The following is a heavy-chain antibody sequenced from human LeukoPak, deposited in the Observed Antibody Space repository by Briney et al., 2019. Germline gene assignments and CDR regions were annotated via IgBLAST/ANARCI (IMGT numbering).Heavy chain of an antibody. Sequence: SETLSLTCIVSGSSISSYYWSWIRQPAGKGLEWIGRIYTSGSTNYNPSLKSRVTISVDTSKNQFSLKLSSVTAADTAVYYCAAGYSYGGDYFDYWGQGTLVTVSS. J-gene: IGHJ4*02. D-gene: IGHD5-18*01. CDR2: IYTSGST. V-gene: IGHV4-4*07. CDR3: AAGYSYGGDYFDY. CDR1: GSSISSYY.